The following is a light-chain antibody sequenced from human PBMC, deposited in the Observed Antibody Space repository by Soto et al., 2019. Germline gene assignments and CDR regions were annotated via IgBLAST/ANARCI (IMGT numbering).Light chain of an antibody. V-gene: IGKV1-12*01. CDR2: AAS. Sequence: DIQMTQSPASVSASVGDRVTITCRAGQGVSTWIAWFQQKPGQAPKLLIYAASLLQSGVPSRFNGSGSGAEFTLTISSLQPEDSATDVCQQANSFPVAFGQGTKVEI. J-gene: IGKJ2*01. CDR3: QQANSFPVA. CDR1: QGVSTW.